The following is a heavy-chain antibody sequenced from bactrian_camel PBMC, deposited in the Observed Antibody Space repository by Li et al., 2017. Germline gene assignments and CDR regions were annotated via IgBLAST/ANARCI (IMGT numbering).Heavy chain of an antibody. CDR2: IRRDDLT. CDR1: GLSVSDFT. D-gene: IGHD2*01. Sequence: HVQLVESGGGSVQTGGSLRLSCAPSGLSVSDFTMAWFRQSPGKEREAVAAIRRDDLTAYTDSVKGRFTISRDGAQRTIHLQMNRLEPEDTAIYYCAADLQWCRSGYFDPYARLGYRGQGAQVTV. V-gene: IGHV3S53*01. CDR3: AADLQWCRSGYFDPYARLGY. J-gene: IGHJ4*01.